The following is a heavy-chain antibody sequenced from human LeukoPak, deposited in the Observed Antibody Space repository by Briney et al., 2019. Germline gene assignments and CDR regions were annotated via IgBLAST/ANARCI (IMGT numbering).Heavy chain of an antibody. CDR3: ARVDLGYCSGGSCYPLNYYGMDV. CDR2: IYPGDSDT. Sequence: GESLKISCKGSGYSFTSYWIGWVRQMPGKGLEWMGFIYPGDSDTRYSPSFQGQVAISADKSISTAYLQWSSLKASDTAMYYCARVDLGYCSGGSCYPLNYYGMDVWGQGTTVTVSS. D-gene: IGHD2-15*01. CDR1: GYSFTSYW. J-gene: IGHJ6*02. V-gene: IGHV5-51*01.